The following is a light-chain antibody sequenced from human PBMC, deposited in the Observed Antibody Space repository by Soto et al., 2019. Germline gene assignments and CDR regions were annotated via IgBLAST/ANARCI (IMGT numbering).Light chain of an antibody. V-gene: IGLV2-23*02. CDR2: EDS. Sequence: QSALAQPASVSGSPGQSITISCTGSSSDVGSYNLVSWYQQHPGKAPKLMIYEDSQRPSGVSNRFSGSTSGNTASLTISGLQAEDEADYFCCSYAGSSIFVVFGGGTKLTVL. CDR3: CSYAGSSIFVV. CDR1: SSDVGSYNL. J-gene: IGLJ2*01.